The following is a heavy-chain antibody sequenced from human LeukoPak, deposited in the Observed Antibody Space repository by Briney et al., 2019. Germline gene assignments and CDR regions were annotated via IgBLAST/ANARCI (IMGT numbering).Heavy chain of an antibody. V-gene: IGHV3-23*01. Sequence: GGSLRLSCAASGFTFSSYAMSWVRQAPGKGLEWVSAISGSGGSTYYADSVKGRFTISRDNSKNTLYLQMNSLRAEDTAVYYCAKDPRYCSSTSCYFTPYYFDYWGQGTLVTVSS. D-gene: IGHD2-2*01. CDR2: ISGSGGST. J-gene: IGHJ4*02. CDR3: AKDPRYCSSTSCYFTPYYFDY. CDR1: GFTFSSYA.